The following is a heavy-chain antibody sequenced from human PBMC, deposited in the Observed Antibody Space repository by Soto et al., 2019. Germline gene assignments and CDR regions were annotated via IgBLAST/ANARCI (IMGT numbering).Heavy chain of an antibody. V-gene: IGHV3-30*18. CDR1: GFTFSSYG. J-gene: IGHJ4*02. Sequence: QVQLVESGGGVVQPGRSLRLSCAASGFTFSSYGMHWVRQAPGKGLEWVAVISYDGSNKYYAYSGKVLFTISRDNSKNTLSLQLNSRRAEDRTVYYCAKDRGYSSSSDYFGYLGQRTLGTVSA. D-gene: IGHD6-13*01. CDR2: ISYDGSNK. CDR3: AKDRGYSSSSDYFGY.